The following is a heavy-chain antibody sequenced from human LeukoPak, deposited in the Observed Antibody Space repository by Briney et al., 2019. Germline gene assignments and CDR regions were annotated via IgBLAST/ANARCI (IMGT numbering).Heavy chain of an antibody. CDR1: GFTLSNYG. CDR3: ARDRRSYGGTSFDS. D-gene: IGHD4-23*01. V-gene: IGHV3-23*01. CDR2: ISDST. Sequence: PGGSLRLSCTASGFTLSNYGVSWVRQAPGEGLEWVSLISDSTWYADSVRGRFTVSRDISQNTVYLQMNNLRAEDTALYYCARDRRSYGGTSFDSWGQGTLVTVSS. J-gene: IGHJ4*02.